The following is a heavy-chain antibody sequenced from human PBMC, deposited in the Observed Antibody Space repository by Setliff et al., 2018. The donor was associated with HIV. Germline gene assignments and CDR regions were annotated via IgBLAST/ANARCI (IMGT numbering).Heavy chain of an antibody. J-gene: IGHJ4*02. CDR2: IFHTGST. V-gene: IGHV4-38-2*01. Sequence: PSETLSLTCAVSGYSVSSGYFWGWIRQPPGKGLEWIGSIFHTGSTYYNPSLKSRVTISVDTSKNQFSLRLTSVTAADTAVYYCARVRDYGGNFFDHWGQGTLVTVSS. D-gene: IGHD4-17*01. CDR3: ARVRDYGGNFFDH. CDR1: GYSVSSGYF.